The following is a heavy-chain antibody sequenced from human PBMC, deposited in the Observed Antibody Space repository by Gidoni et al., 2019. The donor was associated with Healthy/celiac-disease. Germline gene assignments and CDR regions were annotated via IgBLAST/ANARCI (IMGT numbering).Heavy chain of an antibody. CDR3: AKDFGYSYGYFDY. V-gene: IGHV3-30*18. J-gene: IGHJ4*02. CDR2: ISYDGSNK. Sequence: VQLLESGGGVVQPGRSLRLSCAAPGFTFSSYGMHWVRQAPGKGLEWVAVISYDGSNKYYADSVKGRFTISRDNSKNTLYLQMNSLRAEDTAVYYCAKDFGYSYGYFDYWGQGTLVTVSS. D-gene: IGHD5-18*01. CDR1: GFTFSSYG.